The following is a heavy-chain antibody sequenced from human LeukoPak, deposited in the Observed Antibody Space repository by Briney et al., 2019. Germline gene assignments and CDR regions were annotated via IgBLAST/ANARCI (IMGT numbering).Heavy chain of an antibody. J-gene: IGHJ4*02. Sequence: PSETLSLTCTVSGGSISSGDYYWSWVRQPPGKGLEWIGEIYHNGNTNYNPSLKSRVTLLVDKSKNQFSLKLSSVTAADTAVYYCTGYCSGGNCRDYWGPGTLVTVSS. CDR2: IYHNGNT. CDR3: TGYCSGGNCRDY. D-gene: IGHD2-15*01. V-gene: IGHV4-4*02. CDR1: GGSISSGDYY.